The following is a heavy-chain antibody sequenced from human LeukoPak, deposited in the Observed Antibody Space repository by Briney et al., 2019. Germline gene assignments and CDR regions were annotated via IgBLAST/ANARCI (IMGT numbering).Heavy chain of an antibody. CDR2: INPNSGGT. J-gene: IGHJ4*02. D-gene: IGHD6-19*01. V-gene: IGHV1-2*02. CDR1: GYTFIGYY. CDR3: ARDRDSSGWYFEDY. Sequence: ASVKVSCKASGYTFIGYYMHWVRQAPGQGLEWMGWINPNSGGTNYAQKFQGRVTMTRDTSIGTTYMELSRLRSDDTAVYYCARDRDSSGWYFEDYWGQGTLVTVSS.